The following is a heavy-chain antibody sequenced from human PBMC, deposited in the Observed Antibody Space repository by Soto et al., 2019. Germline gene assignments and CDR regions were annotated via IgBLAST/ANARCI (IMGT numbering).Heavy chain of an antibody. V-gene: IGHV4-30-4*01. J-gene: IGHJ6*02. CDR1: GASSFSGDFY. CDR2: TDYSGST. CDR3: VRDHQWLLMNV. D-gene: IGHD6-19*01. Sequence: QVQLQESGPGLVTPSQTLSLTCTVSGASSFSGDFYWTWIRQPPGEGLEWMGYTDYSGSTYYNPSLMNRVTISIDTSKNQCSLKLRSVTAADTAVYYCVRDHQWLLMNVWGQGTTVTVSS.